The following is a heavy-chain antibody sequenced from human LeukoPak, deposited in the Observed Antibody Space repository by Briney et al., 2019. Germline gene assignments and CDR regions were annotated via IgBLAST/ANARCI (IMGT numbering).Heavy chain of an antibody. V-gene: IGHV3-21*01. D-gene: IGHD3-10*01. CDR3: ARDTMVRGPIDY. CDR1: GFTFSSYS. J-gene: IGHJ4*02. CDR2: ISSSSSYI. Sequence: PGGSLRLSCAASGFTFSSYSMDWVRQAPGKGLEWVSSISSSSSYIYYADSVKGRFNISTDNANNSLYLQMNSLRAEDTAVYYCARDTMVRGPIDYWGQGTLVTVSS.